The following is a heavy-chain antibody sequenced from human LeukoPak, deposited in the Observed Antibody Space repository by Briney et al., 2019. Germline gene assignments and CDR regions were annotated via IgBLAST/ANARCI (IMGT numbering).Heavy chain of an antibody. CDR3: ARTPWQGWELPDY. CDR2: IWYDGSSK. V-gene: IGHV3-33*08. J-gene: IGHJ4*02. D-gene: IGHD1-26*01. Sequence: PGGSLRLSCAASGFTFSSYAMSWVRQAPGKGLEWVAVIWYDGSSKYYADSVKGRFTISRDNSKNTLYLQMNSLRAEDTALYYCARTPWQGWELPDYWGQGTLVTVSS. CDR1: GFTFSSYA.